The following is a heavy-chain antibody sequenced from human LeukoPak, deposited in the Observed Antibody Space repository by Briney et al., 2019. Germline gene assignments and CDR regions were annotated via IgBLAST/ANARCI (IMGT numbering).Heavy chain of an antibody. D-gene: IGHD1-26*01. CDR2: ISSSSSYI. CDR3: ARDSGSYYRLAFDI. V-gene: IGHV3-21*01. J-gene: IGHJ3*02. CDR1: GFTFSS. Sequence: GGSLRLSCAASGFTFSSMNWVRQAPGKGLEWVSSISSSSSYIYYADSVKGRFTISRDNAKNSLYLQMNSLRAEDTAVYCCARDSGSYYRLAFDIWGQGTMVTVSS.